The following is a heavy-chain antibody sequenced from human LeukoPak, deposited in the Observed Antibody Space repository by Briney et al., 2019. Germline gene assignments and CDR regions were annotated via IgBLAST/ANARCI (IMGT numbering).Heavy chain of an antibody. J-gene: IGHJ4*02. CDR1: GGSFSGYY. V-gene: IGHV4-34*01. CDR2: INHSGST. D-gene: IGHD2-2*01. Sequence: SETLSLTCAVYGGSFSGYYWSWIRQPPGKGLEWIEEINHSGSTNYNPSLKSRVTISVDTSKNQFSLKLSSVTAADTAVYYCARGRDCSSTSCYPLDYWGQGTLVTVSS. CDR3: ARGRDCSSTSCYPLDY.